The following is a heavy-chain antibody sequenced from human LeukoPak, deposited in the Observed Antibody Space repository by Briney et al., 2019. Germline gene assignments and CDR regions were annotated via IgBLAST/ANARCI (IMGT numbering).Heavy chain of an antibody. D-gene: IGHD1-26*01. V-gene: IGHV3-30*18. Sequence: VGSLRLSCAASGFTFSSYATHWVRQAPGKGLEWLAVISYDGDNKYYADSVKGRFTISRDNSQNTLFLQMESLRPEDTAVYYCAKDGGSYSGTYWVDYWGQGTLVTVSS. J-gene: IGHJ4*02. CDR2: ISYDGDNK. CDR1: GFTFSSYA. CDR3: AKDGGSYSGTYWVDY.